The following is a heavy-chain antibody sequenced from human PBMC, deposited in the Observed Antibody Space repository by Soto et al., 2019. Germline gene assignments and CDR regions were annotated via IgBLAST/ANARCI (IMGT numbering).Heavy chain of an antibody. CDR3: AKDSYYDSSGYPDDAFDI. V-gene: IGHV3-30*18. D-gene: IGHD3-22*01. CDR1: GFTFSSYG. Sequence: QPGGSLRLSCAASGFTFSSYGMHWVRQAPGKGLEWVAVISYDGSNKYYADSVKGRFTISRDNSKNTLYLQMNSLRAEDTAVYYCAKDSYYDSSGYPDDAFDIWGQGTMVTVSS. J-gene: IGHJ3*02. CDR2: ISYDGSNK.